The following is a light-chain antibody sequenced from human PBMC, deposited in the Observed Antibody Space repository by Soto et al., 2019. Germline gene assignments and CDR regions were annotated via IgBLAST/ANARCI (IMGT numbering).Light chain of an antibody. CDR2: GAS. CDR1: QSVSNY. CDR3: HQYGGSPQT. Sequence: EIVLTQSPGTLSLSPGERATLSCRASQSVSNYLAWYQRKPGQAPRLLIYGASSRATGIPDRFSGSGSVTDFTLTISRLEPEDFAVYYCHQYGGSPQTFGQGTKVDIK. V-gene: IGKV3-20*01. J-gene: IGKJ1*01.